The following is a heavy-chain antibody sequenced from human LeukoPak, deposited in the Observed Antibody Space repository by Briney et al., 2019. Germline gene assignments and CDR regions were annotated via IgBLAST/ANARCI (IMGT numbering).Heavy chain of an antibody. D-gene: IGHD2-15*01. J-gene: IGHJ4*02. CDR2: INPNSGGT. CDR1: GYTFTSDY. CDR3: ARDRYCSGGICYFTDDY. V-gene: IGHV1-2*02. Sequence: ASVKVSCKASGYTFTSDYMHWVRQAPGQGLEWMGWINPNSGGTYSAQKFQGRVTMTRDTSISTACMELSRLRSDDTAVYYCARDRYCSGGICYFTDDYWGQGTLVTVSS.